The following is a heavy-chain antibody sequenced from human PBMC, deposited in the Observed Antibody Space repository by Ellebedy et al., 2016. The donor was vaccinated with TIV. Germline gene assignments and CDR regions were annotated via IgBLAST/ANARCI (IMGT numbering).Heavy chain of an antibody. CDR1: GFTFRDYS. D-gene: IGHD2-8*01. V-gene: IGHV3-48*02. CDR2: ISSSSGTL. J-gene: IGHJ1*01. CDR3: ARDLSGHYANNQYFQH. Sequence: GESLKISCAASGFTFRDYSMIWVRQAPGKGLQWVSYISSSSGTLYYADSLKGRFTISRDNAKNSLYLQMNSLRDEDTAVYYCARDLSGHYANNQYFQHWGQGTLVTVSS.